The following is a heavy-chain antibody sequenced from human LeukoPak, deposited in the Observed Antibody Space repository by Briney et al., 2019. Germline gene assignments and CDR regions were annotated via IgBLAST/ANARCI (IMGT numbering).Heavy chain of an antibody. CDR2: NYYSGST. V-gene: IGHV4-39*01. CDR1: GGSISSSSYY. CDR3: ASLPSIVVVVAATLSGWDFDY. Sequence: SETLSLTCTVSGGSISSSSYYWGWIRQPPGKGLEWIGSNYYSGSTYYNPSLKSRVTISVDTSKNQFSLKLSSVTAADTAVYYCASLPSIVVVVAATLSGWDFDYWGQGTLVTVSS. D-gene: IGHD2-15*01. J-gene: IGHJ4*02.